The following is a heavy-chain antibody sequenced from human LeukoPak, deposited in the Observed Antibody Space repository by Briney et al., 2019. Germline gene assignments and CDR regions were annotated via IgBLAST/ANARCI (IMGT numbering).Heavy chain of an antibody. CDR2: IWYDGSNK. Sequence: GSSLRLSCAASGFTFSSYGMHWVRQAPGKGLEWVAVIWYDGSNKYYADSVKGRFTVSRDNSKNTLYLQMNSLRAEDTAVYYCAREYSSSGYYYGMDVWGQGTTVTVSS. D-gene: IGHD6-6*01. J-gene: IGHJ6*02. CDR3: AREYSSSGYYYGMDV. CDR1: GFTFSSYG. V-gene: IGHV3-33*01.